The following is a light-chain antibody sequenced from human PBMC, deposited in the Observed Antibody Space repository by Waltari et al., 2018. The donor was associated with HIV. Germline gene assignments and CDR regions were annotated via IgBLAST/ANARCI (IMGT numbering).Light chain of an antibody. CDR2: TAS. CDR1: PDISNS. Sequence: DIQMTQSPSSLSASVGDRVTITFRASPDISNSLAWYQQKVGEAPKLLLYTASLLERGVPSRFSGRGSGTVYTLTISSLQPEDFATYYCQQYYSSLWTFGQGTKVEIK. V-gene: IGKV1-NL1*01. CDR3: QQYYSSLWT. J-gene: IGKJ1*01.